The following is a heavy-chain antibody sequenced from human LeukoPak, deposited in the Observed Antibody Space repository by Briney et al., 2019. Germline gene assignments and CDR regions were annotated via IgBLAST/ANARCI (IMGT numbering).Heavy chain of an antibody. CDR1: GFSFSNFG. CDR2: ISYDGGNK. Sequence: PGRSLRLSCAASGFSFSNFGMHWVRQAPGKGLEWVAVISYDGGNKHYGESVKGRFTISRDNSKNTLYLQMNSLRAEDTAVYYCAKHRYSGSYLQTGPCAHWGQGILVTVSS. V-gene: IGHV3-30*18. D-gene: IGHD1-26*01. CDR3: AKHRYSGSYLQTGPCAH. J-gene: IGHJ4*02.